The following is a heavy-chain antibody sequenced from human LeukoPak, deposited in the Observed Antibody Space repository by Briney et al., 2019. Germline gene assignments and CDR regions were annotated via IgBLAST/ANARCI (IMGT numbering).Heavy chain of an antibody. CDR2: IYSGGST. CDR3: ARDPGIYDSSGYVDY. CDR1: GFAVSSNY. J-gene: IGHJ4*02. V-gene: IGHV3-53*01. Sequence: GGSLRLSCAASGFAVSSNYMSWVRQAPGKGLGGVSVIYSGGSTYYADSVKGRFTISRDNSKNTLYLQMNSLRAEDTAVYYCARDPGIYDSSGYVDYWGQGTLVTVSS. D-gene: IGHD3-22*01.